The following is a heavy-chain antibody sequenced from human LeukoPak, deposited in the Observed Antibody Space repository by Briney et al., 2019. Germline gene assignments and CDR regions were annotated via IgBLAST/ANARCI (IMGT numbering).Heavy chain of an antibody. CDR1: RFTFSSYW. CDR3: ARTYYDILTGYNPYFDY. J-gene: IGHJ4*02. Sequence: GGSLRLSCAASRFTFSSYWMSWVRQAPGKGLEWVANIKQDGSEKYYVDSVKGRFTISRDNAKNSLYLQMNSLRAEDTAVYYCARTYYDILTGYNPYFDYWGQGTLVTVSS. CDR2: IKQDGSEK. V-gene: IGHV3-7*01. D-gene: IGHD3-9*01.